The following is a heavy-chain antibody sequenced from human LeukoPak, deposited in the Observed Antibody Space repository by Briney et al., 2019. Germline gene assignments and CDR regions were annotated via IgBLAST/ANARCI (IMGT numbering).Heavy chain of an antibody. CDR2: INTNTGNP. Sequence: ASVKVSCKASGYTFTSHAMNWVRQAPGQGLEWMGWINTNTGNPTYAQGFTGRFVFSLDTSVSTVYLQISSLKAEDTAVYYCARREYDFWSGYYWFEYYGMDVWGQGTTVTVSS. CDR1: GYTFTSHA. J-gene: IGHJ6*02. CDR3: ARREYDFWSGYYWFEYYGMDV. D-gene: IGHD3-3*01. V-gene: IGHV7-4-1*02.